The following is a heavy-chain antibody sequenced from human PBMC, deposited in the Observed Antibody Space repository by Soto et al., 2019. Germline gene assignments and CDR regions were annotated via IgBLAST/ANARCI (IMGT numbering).Heavy chain of an antibody. CDR1: GYIFSDYG. CDR3: ARKPYSHYYGMDV. Sequence: QVQLVQSGVEVKKPGASVKVSCKASGYIFSDYGINWVRLAPGQGLEWMGWIIPYNDNTKYAENFQGRVTLTTDTSTNTVYMELRSLTPDVTGVYFCARKPYSHYYGMDVWGQGTSVTVSS. J-gene: IGHJ6*02. V-gene: IGHV1-18*01. CDR2: IIPYNDNT. D-gene: IGHD2-21*01.